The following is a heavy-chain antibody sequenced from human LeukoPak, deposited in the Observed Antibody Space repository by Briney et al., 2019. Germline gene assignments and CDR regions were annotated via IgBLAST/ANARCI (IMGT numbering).Heavy chain of an antibody. D-gene: IGHD1-26*01. V-gene: IGHV3-7*01. CDR2: IEQDGYEK. J-gene: IGHJ4*02. CDR3: ARDKIVGPTTLDY. CDR1: GFTFSGYW. Sequence: GGSLRLSCAASGFTFSGYWMSWVRQTPEKGLEWVANIEQDGYEKYYVDSVKGRFTISRDNAKNSLYLQMNSLRADDTAVYYCARDKIVGPTTLDYWGQGTLVTVSS.